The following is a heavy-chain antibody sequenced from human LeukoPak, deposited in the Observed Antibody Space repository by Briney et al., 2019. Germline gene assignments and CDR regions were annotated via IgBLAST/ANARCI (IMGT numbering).Heavy chain of an antibody. J-gene: IGHJ6*03. CDR3: ARARGDSPRIYYYMDV. CDR1: GDSISIGDYR. V-gene: IGHV4-30-4*01. D-gene: IGHD3-16*01. Sequence: SQTLSLTCSVSGDSISIGDYRWSWIRQSPGKGLEWIGYIYYIGTAYYNPSLRSRVALSADTFKNQFSLKLNSVTVADSAVYFCARARGDSPRIYYYMDVWGKGTTVTVSS. CDR2: IYYIGTA.